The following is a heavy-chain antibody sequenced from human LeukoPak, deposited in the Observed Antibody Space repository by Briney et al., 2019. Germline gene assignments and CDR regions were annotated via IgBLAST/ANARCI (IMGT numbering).Heavy chain of an antibody. D-gene: IGHD2-15*01. CDR3: ARRVDDYYYMDV. CDR2: ISPGDSDT. Sequence: GESLKISCKGSGYSFTSYSIAWVRQMPGKGLEWMGIISPGDSDTTYSPSFQCQVTISADKSISTAYLQWNSLKASDTAMYYCARRVDDYYYMDVWGEGTTVTVSS. J-gene: IGHJ6*03. CDR1: GYSFTSYS. V-gene: IGHV5-51*01.